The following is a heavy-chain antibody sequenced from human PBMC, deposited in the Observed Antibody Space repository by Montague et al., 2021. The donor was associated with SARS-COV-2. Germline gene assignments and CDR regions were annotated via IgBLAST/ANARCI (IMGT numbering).Heavy chain of an antibody. V-gene: IGHV4-61*02. Sequence: TLSLTCSVSGGSISSGGYYWSWIRQPAGKGLEWIGCIYTRGTTDYSLSLQSRVTISVDTSKNQFSLKLTSVTAADTAVYYCARAHSGSWAHLDNWGQGSLVTVSS. CDR3: ARAHSGSWAHLDN. CDR2: IYTRGTT. D-gene: IGHD5-12*01. CDR1: GGSISSGGYY. J-gene: IGHJ4*02.